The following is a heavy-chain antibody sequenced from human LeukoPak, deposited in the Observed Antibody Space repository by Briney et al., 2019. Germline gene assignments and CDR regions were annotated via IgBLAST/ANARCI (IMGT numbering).Heavy chain of an antibody. CDR3: ARVRGYSSSWDYYYYYMDV. V-gene: IGHV4-39*07. Sequence: SETLSLTCTVSGGSISSSSYYWGWIRQPPGKGLEWIGSIYYSGGTYYNPSLKSRVTISVDTSKNQFSLKLSSVTAADTAVYYCARVRGYSSSWDYYYYYMDVWGKGTTVTVSS. J-gene: IGHJ6*03. D-gene: IGHD6-13*01. CDR2: IYYSGGT. CDR1: GGSISSSSYY.